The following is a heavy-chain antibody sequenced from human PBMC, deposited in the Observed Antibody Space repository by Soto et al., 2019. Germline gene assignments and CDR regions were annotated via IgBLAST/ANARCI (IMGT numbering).Heavy chain of an antibody. V-gene: IGHV3-23*01. CDR1: GFTFSSYA. Sequence: GRSLRLSCAASGFTFSSYAMSWVRQAPGKGLEWVSAISGSGGSTYYADSVKGRFTISRDNSKNTLYLQMNSLRAEDTAVYYCAKYIVVVTAIGYFQHWGQGTLVTVSS. CDR3: AKYIVVVTAIGYFQH. CDR2: ISGSGGST. D-gene: IGHD2-21*02. J-gene: IGHJ1*01.